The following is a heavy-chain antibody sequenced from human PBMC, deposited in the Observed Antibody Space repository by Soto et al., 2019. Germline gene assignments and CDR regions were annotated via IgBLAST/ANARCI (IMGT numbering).Heavy chain of an antibody. D-gene: IGHD3-9*01. CDR3: ARRRYILTGYYLDY. Sequence: SETLSLTCAVYGGSFSGYYWSWIRQPPGKGLEWIGEINHSGSTNYNPSLKSRVTISVDTSKNQFSLKLSSVTAADTAVYYCARRRYILTGYYLDYWGQGTLVTVSS. J-gene: IGHJ4*02. CDR2: INHSGST. V-gene: IGHV4-34*01. CDR1: GGSFSGYY.